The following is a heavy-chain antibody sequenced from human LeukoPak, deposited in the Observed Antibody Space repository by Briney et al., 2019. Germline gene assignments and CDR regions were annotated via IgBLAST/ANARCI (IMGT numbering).Heavy chain of an antibody. CDR1: GFSFSDDF. V-gene: IGHV3-11*04. D-gene: IGHD3-22*01. CDR3: ARELDSSGYSDPYYFDY. Sequence: PGGSLRLSCVASGFSFSDDFMSWIRQAPGQRPEWVSYISHSGYTIQYADSVKGRFTISRDNAKSSLYLQMNSLRAEDTAVYYCARELDSSGYSDPYYFDYWGQGTLVTVSS. J-gene: IGHJ4*02. CDR2: ISHSGYTI.